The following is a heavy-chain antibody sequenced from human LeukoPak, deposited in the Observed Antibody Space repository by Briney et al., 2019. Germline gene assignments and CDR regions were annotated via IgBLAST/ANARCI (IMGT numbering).Heavy chain of an antibody. J-gene: IGHJ4*02. CDR1: GYTFTGYF. CDR2: IIPILGIA. CDR3: ARDQSITMHY. V-gene: IGHV1-69*04. Sequence: GASVKVSCKASGYTFTGYFLHWVRQAPGQGLEWMGRIIPILGIANYAQKFQGRVTITTDESTSTAYMELRSLRSDDTAVYYCARDQSITMHYWGQGTLVTVSS. D-gene: IGHD3-3*01.